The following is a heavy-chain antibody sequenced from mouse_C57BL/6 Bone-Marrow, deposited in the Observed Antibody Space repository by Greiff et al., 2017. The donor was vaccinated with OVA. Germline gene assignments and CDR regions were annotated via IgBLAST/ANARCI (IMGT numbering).Heavy chain of an antibody. D-gene: IGHD2-1*01. CDR2: INPSSGYT. CDR3: ARGGSYYGNYGWYFDV. V-gene: IGHV1-4*01. Sequence: VQRVESGAELARPGASVKMSCKASGYTFTSYTMHWVKQRPGQGLEWIGYINPSSGYTKYNQKFKDKATLTADKSSSTAYMQLSSLTSEDSAVYYCARGGSYYGNYGWYFDVWGTGTTVTVSS. CDR1: GYTFTSYT. J-gene: IGHJ1*03.